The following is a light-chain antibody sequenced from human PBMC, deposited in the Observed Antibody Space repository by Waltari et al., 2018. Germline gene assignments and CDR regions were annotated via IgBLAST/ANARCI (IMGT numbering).Light chain of an antibody. J-gene: IGLJ2*01. Sequence: QSVLTQPPSVSGAPGQRVTISCTGSRSNIGAGYDVHWYQQLPGTAPKLPNYGNSNRPSGVPDRFSGSKSGTSASLAITGLQAEDEADYYCQSYDSSLSGVVFGGGTKLTVL. CDR2: GNS. V-gene: IGLV1-40*01. CDR1: RSNIGAGYD. CDR3: QSYDSSLSGVV.